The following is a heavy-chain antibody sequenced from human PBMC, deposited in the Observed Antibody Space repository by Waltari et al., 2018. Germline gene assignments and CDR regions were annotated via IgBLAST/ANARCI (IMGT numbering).Heavy chain of an antibody. CDR1: GGSISSSHYY. CDR3: ASSYYDYVWGSYRLGDY. J-gene: IGHJ4*02. V-gene: IGHV4-39*01. CDR2: IYYTGRN. Sequence: QLQLQESGPGLVKPSETLSLTCTVSGGSISSSHYYWGWGRQPPGKGLEWIATIYYTGRNYFNPSLKSRVTISVDTSKNQFSLRLSSVTAADTAVYYCASSYYDYVWGSYRLGDYWGQGTLVTVSS. D-gene: IGHD3-16*02.